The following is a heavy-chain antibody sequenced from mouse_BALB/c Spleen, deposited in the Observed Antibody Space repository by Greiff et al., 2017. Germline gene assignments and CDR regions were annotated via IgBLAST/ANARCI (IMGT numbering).Heavy chain of an antibody. CDR3: ARAYDYDETWFAY. Sequence: EVQRVESGGGLVQPGGSLKLSCAASGFTFSSYGMSWVRQTPDKRLELVATINSNGGSTYYPDSVKGRFTISRDNAKNTLYLQMSSLKSEDTAMYYCARAYDYDETWFAYWGQGTLVTVSA. J-gene: IGHJ3*01. D-gene: IGHD2-4*01. CDR1: GFTFSSYG. CDR2: INSNGGST. V-gene: IGHV5-6-3*01.